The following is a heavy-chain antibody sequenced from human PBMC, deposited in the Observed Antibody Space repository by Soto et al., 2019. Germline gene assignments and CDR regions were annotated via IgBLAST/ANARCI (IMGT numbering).Heavy chain of an antibody. V-gene: IGHV3-48*02. CDR1: RFTFNSYS. CDR2: ITNDSGIK. D-gene: IGHD6-19*01. J-gene: IGHJ4*02. Sequence: PGRYLRLSYEASRFTFNSYSMNCVRHAPGKGLEWVSYITNDSGIKSYADSVKGRFAISRDNAEKSVYLQMNILRDEDTAVYYCARVYSSGWYFDYWGQGTLVTVSS. CDR3: ARVYSSGWYFDY.